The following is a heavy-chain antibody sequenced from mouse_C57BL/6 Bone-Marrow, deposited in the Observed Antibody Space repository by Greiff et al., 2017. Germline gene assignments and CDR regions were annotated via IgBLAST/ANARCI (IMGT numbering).Heavy chain of an antibody. CDR3: VYDYDGYAMDY. Sequence: QVQLQQPGAELVKPGASVKLSCKASGYTFTSYWMHWVKQRPGQGLEWIGMIHPDSGSTNYNEKFKSQATLTVDKSSRTAYMQLSSLTSEDSAVYYCVYDYDGYAMDYWGQGTSVTVSS. D-gene: IGHD2-4*01. CDR2: IHPDSGST. V-gene: IGHV1-64*01. CDR1: GYTFTSYW. J-gene: IGHJ4*01.